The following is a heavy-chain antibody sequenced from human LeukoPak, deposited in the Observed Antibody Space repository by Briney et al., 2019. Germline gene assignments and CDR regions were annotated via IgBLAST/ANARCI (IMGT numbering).Heavy chain of an antibody. CDR3: ARRSSSWYFPYYYYYMDV. V-gene: IGHV7-4-1*02. CDR2: INTNTGNP. J-gene: IGHJ6*03. D-gene: IGHD6-13*01. CDR1: GYTFTSYA. Sequence: ASVKVSCKASGYTFTSYAMNWVRQAPGQGLEWMGWINTNTGNPTYAQGFTGRFVFSLDTSVSTAYLQISSLKAEDTAVYYCARRSSSWYFPYYYYYMDVWGKGTTVTVSS.